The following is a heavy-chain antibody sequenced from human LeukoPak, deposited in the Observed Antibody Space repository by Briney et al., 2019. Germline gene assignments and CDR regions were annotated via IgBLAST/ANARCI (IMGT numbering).Heavy chain of an antibody. D-gene: IGHD4-11*01. CDR3: AREDYSNYSYLDY. Sequence: APVKVSCKASGGTFSSYAISWVRQAPGQGLEWMGGIIPIFGTANYAQKSQGRVTITTDESTSTAYMELSSLRSEDTAVYYCAREDYSNYSYLDYWGQGTLATVSS. J-gene: IGHJ4*02. CDR1: GGTFSSYA. CDR2: IIPIFGTA. V-gene: IGHV1-69*05.